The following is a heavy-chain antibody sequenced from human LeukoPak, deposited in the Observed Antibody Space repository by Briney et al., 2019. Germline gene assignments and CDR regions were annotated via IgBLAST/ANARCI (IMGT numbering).Heavy chain of an antibody. Sequence: SETLSLTCTVSGGSISSYYWSWIRQPPGKGLEWIGYIYYSGSTNYNPSLKSRVTISVDTSKNQFSLKLSSVTAADTAVYYCARGVVEMATSEGLDYWGQGTLVTVSS. CDR2: IYYSGST. V-gene: IGHV4-59*01. CDR1: GGSISSYY. J-gene: IGHJ4*02. CDR3: ARGVVEMATSEGLDY. D-gene: IGHD5-24*01.